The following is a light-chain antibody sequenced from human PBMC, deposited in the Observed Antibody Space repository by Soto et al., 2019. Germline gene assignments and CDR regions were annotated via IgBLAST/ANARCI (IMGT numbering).Light chain of an antibody. J-gene: IGKJ5*01. CDR2: GAS. V-gene: IGKV3-20*01. CDR1: QSVATYY. CDR3: QYYGTSSIT. Sequence: EIVLTQSPGTLSLSPGERATLSCRASQSVATYYFAWYQQKPGQAPRLLIYGASSRATGIPDRFSGSGSGTDSTLTISRLDPEDFAVYFCQYYGTSSITFGQGTRLEIK.